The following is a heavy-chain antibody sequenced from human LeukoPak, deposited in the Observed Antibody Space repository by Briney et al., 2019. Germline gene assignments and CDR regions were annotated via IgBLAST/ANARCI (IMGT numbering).Heavy chain of an antibody. CDR2: IIPIFGTA. CDR3: ARGSGSYYGNWFDP. J-gene: IGHJ5*02. CDR1: GGTFSSYA. D-gene: IGHD1-26*01. Sequence: GASVKVSCKASGGTFSSYAISWVRQAPGQGLEWMGGIIPIFGTANYAQKFQGRVTITADESTSTAYMELSSLRSEDTAVYYCARGSGSYYGNWFDPWGQGTLVTVSS. V-gene: IGHV1-69*13.